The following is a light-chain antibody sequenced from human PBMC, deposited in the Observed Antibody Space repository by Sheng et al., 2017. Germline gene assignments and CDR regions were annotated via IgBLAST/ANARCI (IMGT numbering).Light chain of an antibody. J-gene: IGKJ2*03. CDR1: QNVSSW. V-gene: IGKV1-5*03. CDR3: QHYNSYPYS. Sequence: DIQLTQSPSTLSASVGDRVTFTCRASQNVSSWVAWFQQRPGQAPKLLIFKASNLESGVPSRFTGSGSGTEFSLTITSLQPDDFATYYCQHYNSYPYSFGQGTKLEIK. CDR2: KAS.